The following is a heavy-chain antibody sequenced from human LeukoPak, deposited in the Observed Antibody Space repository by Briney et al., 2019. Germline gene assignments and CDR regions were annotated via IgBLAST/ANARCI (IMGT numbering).Heavy chain of an antibody. CDR3: ARDDYTTYYFDY. D-gene: IGHD4-11*01. CDR2: ISSSSSYI. CDR1: GFTFSSYS. V-gene: IGHV3-21*01. J-gene: IGHJ4*02. Sequence: GGSLRLSCAASGFTFSSYSMNWVCQAPGKGLEWVSSISSSSSYIYYADSVKGRFTISRDNAKNSLYLQMNSLRAEDTAVYYCARDDYTTYYFDYWGQGTLVTVSS.